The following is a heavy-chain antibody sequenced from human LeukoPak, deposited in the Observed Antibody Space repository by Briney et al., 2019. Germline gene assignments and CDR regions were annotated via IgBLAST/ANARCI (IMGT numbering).Heavy chain of an antibody. CDR2: VSYDETNK. CDR1: KFTFSNYG. Sequence: GGSLRLSCAASKFTFSNYGMHWVRQAPGTGLEWVAVVSYDETNKKYADSVKGRFTISRYNSKNTLYLQMNNLRPDDTAVYHCARGRSKQRLADCGGDCYYWFDPWGQGTLVTVSS. D-gene: IGHD2-21*02. V-gene: IGHV3-30-3*01. J-gene: IGHJ5*02. CDR3: ARGRSKQRLADCGGDCYYWFDP.